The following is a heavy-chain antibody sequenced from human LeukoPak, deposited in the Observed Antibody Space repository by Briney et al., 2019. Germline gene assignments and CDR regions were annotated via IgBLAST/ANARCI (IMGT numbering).Heavy chain of an antibody. CDR3: ARKLCSSTSCYAVINWFDP. CDR2: IYYSGST. Sequence: PSETLSLTCTVSGGSISSSSYYWGWIRQPPGKGLEWIGSIYYSGSTYYNPSLKSRVTISVDTSKNQFSLKLSSVTAADTAVYCCARKLCSSTSCYAVINWFDPWGQGTLVTVSS. D-gene: IGHD2-2*01. J-gene: IGHJ5*02. CDR1: GGSISSSSYY. V-gene: IGHV4-39*01.